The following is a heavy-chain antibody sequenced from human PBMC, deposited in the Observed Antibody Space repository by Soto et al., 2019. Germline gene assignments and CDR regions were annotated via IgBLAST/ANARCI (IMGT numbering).Heavy chain of an antibody. Sequence: GGSLRLSCSVSGFTISDCGVTWVRHPPGKGLYWVSGFRGTRGKTFYADSVRGRYTISREYSTNTVYLQMDSLGADDTSAYSSVSRNGLGESWRQGTLVTVSS. CDR3: VSRNGLGES. CDR1: GFTISDCG. J-gene: IGHJ4*02. V-gene: IGHV3-23*01. CDR2: FRGTRGKT. D-gene: IGHD3-16*01.